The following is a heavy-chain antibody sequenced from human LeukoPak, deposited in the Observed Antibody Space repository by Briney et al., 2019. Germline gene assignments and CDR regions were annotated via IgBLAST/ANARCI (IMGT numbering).Heavy chain of an antibody. J-gene: IGHJ4*02. V-gene: IGHV4-59*01. CDR3: ARVRGEMATDY. CDR2: IYYSGST. Sequence: SETLSLTCTVSGGSISSYYWSWIRQPPGKGLEWIGYIYYSGSTNYNPPLKSRVTISVDTSKNQFSLKLSSVTAADTAVYYCARVRGEMATDYWGQGTLVTVSS. D-gene: IGHD5-24*01. CDR1: GGSISSYY.